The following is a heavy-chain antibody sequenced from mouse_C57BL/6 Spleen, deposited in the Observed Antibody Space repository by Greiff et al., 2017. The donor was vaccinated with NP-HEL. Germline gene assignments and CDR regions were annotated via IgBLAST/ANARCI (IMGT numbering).Heavy chain of an antibody. CDR1: GYAFSSSW. Sequence: QVQLQQSGPELVKPGASVKISCKASGYAFSSSWMNWVKQRPGKGLEWIGRIYPGDGDTNYNGKFKGKATLTADKSSSTAYMQLSSLTSEDSAVYFCARPHYYYGSSYDWYFDVWGTGTTVTVSS. D-gene: IGHD1-1*01. CDR3: ARPHYYYGSSYDWYFDV. V-gene: IGHV1-82*01. J-gene: IGHJ1*03. CDR2: IYPGDGDT.